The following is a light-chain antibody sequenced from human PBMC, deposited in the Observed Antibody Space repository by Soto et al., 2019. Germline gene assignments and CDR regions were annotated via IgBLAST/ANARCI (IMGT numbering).Light chain of an antibody. Sequence: EIGLTQSPGTLSLSPGERATLSCRASQSVSNNYLAWYQQKPGQAPSLLIYGAANRATCLPDRFSGSGSGSDFTLTISRLVPEDLAVYECHQYGSSCKFGQGATVESK. CDR2: GAA. CDR3: HQYGSSCK. J-gene: IGKJ1*01. V-gene: IGKV3-20*01. CDR1: QSVSNNY.